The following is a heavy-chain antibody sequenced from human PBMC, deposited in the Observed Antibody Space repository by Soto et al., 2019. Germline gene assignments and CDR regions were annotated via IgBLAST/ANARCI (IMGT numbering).Heavy chain of an antibody. Sequence: PGGSLRLSCVASGFTFSSYAMHWVRQAPGKGLEWVAVISYDGRQKHYVDSVKGRFTLSRDESDNTVYLQMNSLRPEDTAVYFCAKDAYFDSYYFDQWGQGTRVTVSS. CDR1: GFTFSSYA. V-gene: IGHV3-30*04. CDR2: ISYDGRQK. J-gene: IGHJ4*02. D-gene: IGHD3-9*01. CDR3: AKDAYFDSYYFDQ.